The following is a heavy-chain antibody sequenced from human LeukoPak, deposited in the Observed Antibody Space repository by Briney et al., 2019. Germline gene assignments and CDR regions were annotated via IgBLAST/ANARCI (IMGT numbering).Heavy chain of an antibody. D-gene: IGHD1-26*01. J-gene: IGHJ4*02. CDR1: GGSTSSYY. CDR3: ARYSGSYVYFDS. Sequence: PSETLSLTCTVSGGSTSSYYWSWIRQPPGKGLEWIGYIYYSGSTNYNPSLKSRVTISVKTSKNQFSLKLSSVTAADTALYFCARYSGSYVYFDSWGQGTLVTVSS. V-gene: IGHV4-59*01. CDR2: IYYSGST.